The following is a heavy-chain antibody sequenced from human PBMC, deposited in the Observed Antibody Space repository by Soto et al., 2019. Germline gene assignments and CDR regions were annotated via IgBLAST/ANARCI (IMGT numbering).Heavy chain of an antibody. D-gene: IGHD6-19*01. CDR3: AKAHVRLVAGSTIDY. J-gene: IGHJ4*01. V-gene: IGHV4-38-2*02. Sequence: SETLSLTCTVSGYSISSVSYWEWIRQPPGKGPEWIASIYHGGTTFYNPSLKSRVTVSVDKSNNQFSLKLRSVTAADTAVYYCAKAHVRLVAGSTIDYWGHGILVTVAS. CDR2: IYHGGTT. CDR1: GYSISSVSY.